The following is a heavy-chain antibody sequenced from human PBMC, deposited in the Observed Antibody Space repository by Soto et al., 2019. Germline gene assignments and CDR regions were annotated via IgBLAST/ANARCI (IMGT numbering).Heavy chain of an antibody. J-gene: IGHJ6*02. CDR2: IYYSGST. Sequence: PSETLSLTCTVSGGSLSSYYWNWIRQPPGKGLECIGYIYYSGSTNYNPSLKSRVTMTRDTSISTAYMELSRLRSDDTAVYYCARARITMVRGVIPDYYYYGMDVWGQGTTVTVSS. CDR3: ARARITMVRGVIPDYYYYGMDV. CDR1: GGSLSSYY. V-gene: IGHV4-59*01. D-gene: IGHD3-10*01.